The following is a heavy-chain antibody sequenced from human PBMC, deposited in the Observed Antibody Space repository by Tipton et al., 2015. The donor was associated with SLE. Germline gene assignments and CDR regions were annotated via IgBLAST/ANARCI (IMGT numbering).Heavy chain of an antibody. Sequence: TLSLTCTVSGGSMSSYFWSWIRQPPGKGLEWIGYASSRGITDYNPSLKSRVTVSIDPSKDQFSLTLSSVTAADTAMYYCARGTPFMEWERNYFDPWGQGTLVTVSS. CDR3: ARGTPFMEWERNYFDP. CDR2: ASSRGIT. V-gene: IGHV4-59*01. J-gene: IGHJ5*02. D-gene: IGHD3-3*01. CDR1: GGSMSSYF.